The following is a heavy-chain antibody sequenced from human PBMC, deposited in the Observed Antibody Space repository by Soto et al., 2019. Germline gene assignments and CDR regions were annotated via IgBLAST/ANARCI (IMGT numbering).Heavy chain of an antibody. CDR2: IRSKAYGGTT. J-gene: IGHJ6*02. CDR1: GFTFGDYA. Sequence: GGSLRLSCTASGFTFGDYAMSWFRQAPGKGLEWVGFIRSKAYGGTTEYAASVKGRFTISRDDSKSIAYLQMNSLKTEDTAVYYCNRKVAVAEEIYYYGMDVWGQGTTVTVSS. D-gene: IGHD6-19*01. V-gene: IGHV3-49*03. CDR3: NRKVAVAEEIYYYGMDV.